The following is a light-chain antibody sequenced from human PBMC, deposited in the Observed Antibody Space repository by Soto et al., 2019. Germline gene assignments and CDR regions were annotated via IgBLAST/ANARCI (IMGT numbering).Light chain of an antibody. CDR1: TLAVTSGHY. V-gene: IGLV7-43*01. CDR3: LLYYGGAVI. CDR2: STD. Sequence: QAVVTQEPSLTVSPGGTVTLTCASSTLAVTSGHYANWLQQKPGQAPRALIYSTDTKHSWTPARFSGSLLGGKAALTLSGVRPEDEADYYCLLYYGGAVIFGGGTKVTVL. J-gene: IGLJ2*01.